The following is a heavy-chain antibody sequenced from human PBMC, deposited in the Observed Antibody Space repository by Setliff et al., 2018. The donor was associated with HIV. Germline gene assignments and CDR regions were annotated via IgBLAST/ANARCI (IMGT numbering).Heavy chain of an antibody. CDR2: MNPNSGNT. V-gene: IGHV1-8*03. Sequence: ASVKVSCKASGYTFTNYDINWVRQASGQGLEWVGWMNPNSGNTGYAQKFQGRVTFTRNTSKGTAYMELSSLRPDDTAFYYCAREPTGDFWSGYSSRGLDYWGQGTLVTVSS. CDR1: GYTFTNYD. D-gene: IGHD3-3*01. J-gene: IGHJ4*02. CDR3: AREPTGDFWSGYSSRGLDY.